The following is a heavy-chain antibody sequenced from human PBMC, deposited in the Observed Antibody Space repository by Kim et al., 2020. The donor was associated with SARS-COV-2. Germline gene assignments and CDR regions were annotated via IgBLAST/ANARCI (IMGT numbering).Heavy chain of an antibody. CDR3: ARGGGVNNPFDY. V-gene: IGHV3-48*02. D-gene: IGHD2-8*02. Sequence: YADSVAGRFTISSDNAKNSLYLQMNSLRDDDTAVYYCARGGGVNNPFDYWGQGTLVTVSS. J-gene: IGHJ4*02.